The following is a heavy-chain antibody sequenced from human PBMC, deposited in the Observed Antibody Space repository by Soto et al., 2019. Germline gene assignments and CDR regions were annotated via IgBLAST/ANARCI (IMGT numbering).Heavy chain of an antibody. V-gene: IGHV3-23*01. CDR2: ISGSGGAT. D-gene: IGHD3-22*01. J-gene: IGHJ4*02. CDR3: AIGGWLSTSYFNF. CDR1: GFTFTSFA. Sequence: GGSLRLSCAASGFTFTSFAVSWVRQAPGKGLEWVSAISGSGGATYYADSVKGRFTVSRDNSRNTVYLQVDSLRVEDTAVYHYAIGGWLSTSYFNFWGKGTLVPVSS.